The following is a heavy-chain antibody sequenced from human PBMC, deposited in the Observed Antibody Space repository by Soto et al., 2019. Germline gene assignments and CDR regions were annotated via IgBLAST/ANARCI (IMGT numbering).Heavy chain of an antibody. V-gene: IGHV1-58*02. CDR1: GFTFTTSA. CDR3: ARGTSLVDY. CDR2: IVVGSGHI. D-gene: IGHD1-1*01. Sequence: ASVKVSCKASGFTFTTSAMQWVRQARGQRLEWIGWIVVGSGHINYAQQFHERVTITRDMSTGTVYMELSSLRSEDTAVYYCARGTSLVDYWGQGTLVTVSS. J-gene: IGHJ4*02.